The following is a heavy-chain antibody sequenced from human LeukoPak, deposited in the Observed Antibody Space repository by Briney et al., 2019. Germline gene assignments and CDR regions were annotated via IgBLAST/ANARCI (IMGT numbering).Heavy chain of an antibody. CDR3: ARGGSGRLGYYFDY. CDR1: GVSISSSNW. J-gene: IGHJ4*02. D-gene: IGHD3-10*01. CDR2: IYHTENT. V-gene: IGHV4-4*02. Sequence: PSETLSLTCSVSGVSISSSNWWSWVRQPPGKGLEWIGDIYHTENTHSNPSLKSRATISVDKSKTQFSLKLSSATAADTAVYYCARGGSGRLGYYFDYWGQGTLVTVSS.